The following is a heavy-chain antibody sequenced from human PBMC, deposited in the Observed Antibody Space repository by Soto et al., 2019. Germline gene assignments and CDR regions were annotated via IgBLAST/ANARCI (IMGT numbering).Heavy chain of an antibody. D-gene: IGHD6-6*01. CDR3: AIYGVKQSGGFHY. CDR2: IKQDASEK. J-gene: IGHJ4*02. V-gene: IGHV3-7*01. CDR1: GFTFSSYW. Sequence: EVQLVESGGGLVKPGGSLRLSCAASGFTFSSYWMSWVRQAPGKGLEWVANIKQDASEKYYVDSVKGRFTISRDNVKNYLYMQMNNLRAEDMDVYYCAIYGVKQSGGFHYWGQGTLVTVSS.